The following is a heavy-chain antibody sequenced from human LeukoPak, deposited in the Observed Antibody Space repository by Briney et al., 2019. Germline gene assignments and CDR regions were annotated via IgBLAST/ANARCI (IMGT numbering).Heavy chain of an antibody. J-gene: IGHJ3*02. Sequence: PRGYLRPSRVASGFTFSSYAMSWVCQAPGKGLEWVSAISCSGGSTYYADSVKGLVTISRYNSKSTLYLQMISLRPEETAVYFCAKDFYPGGSWDSFEIWGQGTMVTVSS. D-gene: IGHD6-13*01. CDR1: GFTFSSYA. CDR3: AKDFYPGGSWDSFEI. CDR2: ISCSGGST. V-gene: IGHV3-23*01.